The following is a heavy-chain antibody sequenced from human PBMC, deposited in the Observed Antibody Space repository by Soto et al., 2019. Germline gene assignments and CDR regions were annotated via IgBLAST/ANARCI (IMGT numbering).Heavy chain of an antibody. CDR1: GYTFTNYA. CDR2: INAAIGNT. D-gene: IGHD3-10*01. Sequence: QVQLVQSGAEVKKPGASVKVSCKASGYTFTNYAMHWVRQAPGQRLEWMGWINAAIGNTKYSQKFQGSVTITRDTSATTAYMELSSLRSEDTAVYYCASRNVYGSGSYSFDYWGQGTLVTVSS. V-gene: IGHV1-3*01. J-gene: IGHJ4*02. CDR3: ASRNVYGSGSYSFDY.